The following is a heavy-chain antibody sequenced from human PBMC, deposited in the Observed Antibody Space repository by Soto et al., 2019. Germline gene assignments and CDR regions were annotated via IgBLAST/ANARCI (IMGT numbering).Heavy chain of an antibody. CDR2: ISVGGGDR. J-gene: IGHJ4*02. V-gene: IGHV3-23*01. CDR3: ARIRFGELV. D-gene: IGHD3-10*01. CDR1: GFTFSSYA. Sequence: EVQLLESGGGLVQPGGSLRLSCAASGFTFSSYAMSWVRQAPGKGLEWVSIISVGGGDRYYPESVKGRFTISRDNSRATLYLEMNSLRDEDAAVYYCARIRFGELVWGQGTLVTVSS.